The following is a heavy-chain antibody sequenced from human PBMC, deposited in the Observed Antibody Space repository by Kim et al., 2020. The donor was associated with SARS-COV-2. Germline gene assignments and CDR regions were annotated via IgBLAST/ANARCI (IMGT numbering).Heavy chain of an antibody. V-gene: IGHV7-4-1*02. D-gene: IGHD5-12*01. CDR3: ARKGWLQVGPYYYGMDV. Sequence: ASVKVSCKASGYTFTSYAMNWVRQAPGQGLEWMGWINTNTGNPTYAQGFTGRFVFSLDTSVSTAYLQISSLKAEDTAVYYCARKGWLQVGPYYYGMDVWGQGTTVTVSS. J-gene: IGHJ6*02. CDR2: INTNTGNP. CDR1: GYTFTSYA.